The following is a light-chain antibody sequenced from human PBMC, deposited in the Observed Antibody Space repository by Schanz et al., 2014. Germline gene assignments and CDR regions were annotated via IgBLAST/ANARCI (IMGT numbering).Light chain of an antibody. CDR3: QSYDNSLSGV. CDR2: EGS. CDR1: SSDVGSYNL. Sequence: QSALTQPASVSGSPGQSITISCTGTSSDVGSYNLVFWYQQHPGKAPKLMIYEGSKRPSGVPDRFSGSKSGNTASLTVSGLQAEDEANYYCQSYDNSLSGVFGGGTKLTVL. J-gene: IGLJ3*02. V-gene: IGLV2-14*02.